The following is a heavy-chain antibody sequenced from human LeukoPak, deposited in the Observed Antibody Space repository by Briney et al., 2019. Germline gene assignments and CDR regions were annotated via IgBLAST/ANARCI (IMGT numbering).Heavy chain of an antibody. D-gene: IGHD6-6*01. CDR1: GFTFSSYG. J-gene: IGHJ4*02. Sequence: GGSLRLSCAASGFTFSSYGMHWVRQAPGKGLEWVAVISYDGSNKYYADSVKGRFTISRDNAKNSLYLQMNSLRAEDTAVYYCARDMYSSSAYWGQGTLVTVSS. V-gene: IGHV3-30*03. CDR3: ARDMYSSSAY. CDR2: ISYDGSNK.